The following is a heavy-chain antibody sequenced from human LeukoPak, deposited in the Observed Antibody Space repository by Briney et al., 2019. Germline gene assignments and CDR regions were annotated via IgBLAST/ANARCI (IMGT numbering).Heavy chain of an antibody. CDR2: ISAYNGNT. V-gene: IGHV1-18*01. CDR3: ARGTITMVRGVIINYYYYGMDV. Sequence: ASVKVSCKASGYTFTSYGISWVRQAPGQGLEWMGWISAYNGNTNYAQKLQGRVTMTTDTSTSTAYMELGSLRSDDTAVYYCARGTITMVRGVIINYYYYGMDVWGQGTTVTVSS. D-gene: IGHD3-10*01. J-gene: IGHJ6*02. CDR1: GYTFTSYG.